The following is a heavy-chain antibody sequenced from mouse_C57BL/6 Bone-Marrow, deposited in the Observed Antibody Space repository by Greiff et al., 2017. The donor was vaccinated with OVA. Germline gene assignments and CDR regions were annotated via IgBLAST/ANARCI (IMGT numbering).Heavy chain of an antibody. Sequence: VQLKESGPVLVKPGASVKMSCKASGYTFTDYYMNWVKQSHGKSLEWIGVINPYNGGTSYNQKFKGKATLTVDKSSSTAYMELNSLTSEDSAVYYCATYDYDVYYFDYWGQGTTLTVSS. CDR2: INPYNGGT. J-gene: IGHJ2*01. V-gene: IGHV1-19*01. CDR1: GYTFTDYY. D-gene: IGHD2-4*01. CDR3: ATYDYDVYYFDY.